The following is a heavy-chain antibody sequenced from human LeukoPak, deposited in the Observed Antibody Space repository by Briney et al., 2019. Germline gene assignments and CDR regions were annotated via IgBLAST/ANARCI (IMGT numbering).Heavy chain of an antibody. CDR1: GFTFSSYW. J-gene: IGHJ5*02. Sequence: GGSLRLSCAASGFTFSSYWMSWVRQAPGKGLEWVANIKQDGSEKYYVDSVKGRFTISRDNAKNSLYLQMNSLRAEDTAVYYCTRRSTDDSSGYYSTWGQGTLVTVSS. D-gene: IGHD3-22*01. CDR2: IKQDGSEK. CDR3: TRRSTDDSSGYYST. V-gene: IGHV3-7*03.